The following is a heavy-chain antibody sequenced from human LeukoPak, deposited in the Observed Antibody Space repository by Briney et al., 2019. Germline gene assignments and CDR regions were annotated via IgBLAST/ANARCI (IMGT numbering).Heavy chain of an antibody. CDR2: ISYDGSNK. Sequence: GGSLRLSCAAPGFTFSSYGMHWVRQAPGKGLEWVAVISYDGSNKYYADSVKGRFTISRDNSKNTLYLQMNSLRAEDTAVYYCAKDPSPQYCSGGSCYSERDYYYYGMDVWGQGTTVTVSS. V-gene: IGHV3-30*18. D-gene: IGHD2-15*01. J-gene: IGHJ6*02. CDR1: GFTFSSYG. CDR3: AKDPSPQYCSGGSCYSERDYYYYGMDV.